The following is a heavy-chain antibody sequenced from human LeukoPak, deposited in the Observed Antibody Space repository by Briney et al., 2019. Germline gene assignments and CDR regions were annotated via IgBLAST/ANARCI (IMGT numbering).Heavy chain of an antibody. CDR1: GYSISSGYF. CDR3: ARDRYYYGSGLENWFDP. CDR2: IYHGGST. V-gene: IGHV4-38-2*02. Sequence: SETLSLTCTVSGYSISSGYFWGWIRQPPGKGLEWIGSIYHGGSTFYNPSLKSRVTISEDTSKNQFSLRLTSVTAADTAVYYCARDRYYYGSGLENWFDPWGQGTLVTVSS. J-gene: IGHJ5*02. D-gene: IGHD3-10*01.